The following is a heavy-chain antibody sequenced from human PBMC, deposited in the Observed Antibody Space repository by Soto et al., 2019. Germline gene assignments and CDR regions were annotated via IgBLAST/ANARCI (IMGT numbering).Heavy chain of an antibody. CDR1: GFTFSSYG. CDR3: SRYLHGGAYDY. V-gene: IGHV3-33*01. Sequence: QVQLVESGGGVVQPGRSLRLSCAASGFTFSSYGMHWVRQAPGKGLEWVAVIWYDGSNKYYGDSVKGRFTISRDNSKNTRYLQMNSLRAEDPAVYYCSRYLHGGAYDYWGQGTLVAVSS. D-gene: IGHD2-21*01. J-gene: IGHJ4*02. CDR2: IWYDGSNK.